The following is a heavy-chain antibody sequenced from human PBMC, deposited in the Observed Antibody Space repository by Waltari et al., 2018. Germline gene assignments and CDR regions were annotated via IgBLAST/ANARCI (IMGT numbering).Heavy chain of an antibody. CDR3: ARLLPYYDY. CDR2: IYHSGST. J-gene: IGHJ3*01. CDR1: GYSISSGYY. D-gene: IGHD3-22*01. V-gene: IGHV4-38-2*01. Sequence: QVQLQESGPGLVKPSETLSLTCAVSGYSISSGYYWGWIRQPPGKGLEWIGSIYHSGSTYYNPSLKSRVTISVDTSKNQFSLKLSSVTAADTAVYYCARLLPYYDYWGQGTMVTVFS.